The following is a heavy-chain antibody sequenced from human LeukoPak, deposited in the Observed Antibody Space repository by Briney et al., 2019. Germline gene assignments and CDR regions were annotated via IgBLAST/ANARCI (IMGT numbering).Heavy chain of an antibody. CDR3: ARESESSGWYDY. CDR2: ISGDGGST. V-gene: IGHV3-43*02. Sequence: GGSLRLSCAAPGFMFHDYAIHWVRQAPGKGLEWVSLISGDGGSTFYADSVKGRFTTSRDNSKNSLYLQMNSLRSDDTALYYCARESESSGWYDYWGQGTLVTVSS. J-gene: IGHJ4*02. D-gene: IGHD6-19*01. CDR1: GFMFHDYA.